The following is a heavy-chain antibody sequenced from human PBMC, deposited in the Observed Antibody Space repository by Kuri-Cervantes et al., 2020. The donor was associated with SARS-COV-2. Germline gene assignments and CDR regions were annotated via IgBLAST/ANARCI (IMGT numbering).Heavy chain of an antibody. D-gene: IGHD5-12*01. V-gene: IGHV3-53*01. CDR1: GFTVSSDY. Sequence: GGSLRLSCAASGFTVSSDYMNWVRQAPGKGLEWVSVIYSGGSTYYAASVKGRFTISRDKSKNTLYLQMNSLRAEDTAVYYCASVGALRPYDAFDIWGQGTMVTVSS. CDR2: IYSGGST. J-gene: IGHJ3*02. CDR3: ASVGALRPYDAFDI.